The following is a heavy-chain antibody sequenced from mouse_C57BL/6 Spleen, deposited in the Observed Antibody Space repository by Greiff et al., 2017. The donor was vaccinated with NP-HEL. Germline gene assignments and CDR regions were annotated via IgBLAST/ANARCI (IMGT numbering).Heavy chain of an antibody. CDR3: ARRELLYYAMDY. CDR2: IYPRSGNT. Sequence: VKVVESGAELARPGASVKLSCKASGYTFTSYGISWVKQRTGQGLEWIGEIYPRSGNTYYNEKFKGKATLTADKSSSTAYMELRSLTSEDSAVYFCARRELLYYAMDYWGQGTSVTVSS. V-gene: IGHV1-81*01. CDR1: GYTFTSYG. D-gene: IGHD6-1*01. J-gene: IGHJ4*01.